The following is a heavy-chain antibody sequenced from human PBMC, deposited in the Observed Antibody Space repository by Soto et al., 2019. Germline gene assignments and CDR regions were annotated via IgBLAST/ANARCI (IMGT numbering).Heavy chain of an antibody. CDR2: IKQDGSEK. J-gene: IGHJ4*02. Sequence: PGGSLRLSCAASGFTFSSYWMSSVRQAPGGGLEWVANIKQDGSEKYYVDSVKGRFTISRDSAKNSLYLQMNSLGAEDTAVYYCAREREGDYSGYDYFDYWGQGTLVTVSS. D-gene: IGHD5-12*01. CDR1: GFTFSSYW. V-gene: IGHV3-7*03. CDR3: AREREGDYSGYDYFDY.